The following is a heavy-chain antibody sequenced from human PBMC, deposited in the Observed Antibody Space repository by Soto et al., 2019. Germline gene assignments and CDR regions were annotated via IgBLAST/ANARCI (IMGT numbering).Heavy chain of an antibody. CDR2: IWYDGSNK. CDR3: AREPDYYGMDV. J-gene: IGHJ6*02. CDR1: GFTFSSYG. Sequence: QVQLMESGGGVVQPGRSLRLSCAASGFTFSSYGMHWVRQAPGKGLEWVAVIWYDGSNKYYADSVKGRFTISRDNSKNTLYLQMISLRAEDTAVYYCAREPDYYGMDVWGQGTTVTVSS. D-gene: IGHD2-2*01. V-gene: IGHV3-33*01.